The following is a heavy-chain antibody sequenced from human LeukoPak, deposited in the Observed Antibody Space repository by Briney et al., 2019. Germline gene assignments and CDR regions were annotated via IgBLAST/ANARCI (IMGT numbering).Heavy chain of an antibody. CDR3: ARSRSSGWYGNAFDI. Sequence: GGSLRLSCAASGFTFSTYNMNWVRQAPGKGLEWVSSMSGSSRDIYYADSVKGRFTISRENAKNSLYLQMNSLRAEDTAVYYCARSRSSGWYGNAFDIWGQGTMVTVSS. D-gene: IGHD6-19*01. CDR1: GFTFSTYN. V-gene: IGHV3-21*01. J-gene: IGHJ3*02. CDR2: MSGSSRDI.